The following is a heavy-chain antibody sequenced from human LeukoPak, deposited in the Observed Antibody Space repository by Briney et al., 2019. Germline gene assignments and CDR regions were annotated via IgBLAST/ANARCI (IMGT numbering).Heavy chain of an antibody. CDR2: ISYDGSNK. Sequence: GRSLRLSCAASGFTFSSYDMHWVRQAPGKGLEWVAVISYDGSNKYYADSVKGRFTISRDNSKNTLYLQMNSLRAEDTAVYYCATDDYYGSGSYSFDYWGQGTLVTVSS. D-gene: IGHD3-10*01. J-gene: IGHJ4*02. CDR3: ATDDYYGSGSYSFDY. V-gene: IGHV3-30*03. CDR1: GFTFSSYD.